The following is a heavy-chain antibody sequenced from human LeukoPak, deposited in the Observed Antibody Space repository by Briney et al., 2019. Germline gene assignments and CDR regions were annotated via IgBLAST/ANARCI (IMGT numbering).Heavy chain of an antibody. CDR1: GFSFSDAW. CDR2: IESKTDGGTT. CDR3: TTVNY. V-gene: IGHV3-15*04. Sequence: GGSLRLSCAASGFSFSDAWMSWVRQIPEKGLEWVGRIESKTDGGTTDYAAPVKGRFTISRDDSKSTLYLQMNSLKTEDTAVYYCTTVNYWGQGTLVTVSS. J-gene: IGHJ4*02.